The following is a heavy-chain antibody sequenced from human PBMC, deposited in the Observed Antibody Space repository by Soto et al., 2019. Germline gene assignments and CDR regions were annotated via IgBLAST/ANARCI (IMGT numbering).Heavy chain of an antibody. CDR3: AKDGSTVDTPLGMDV. CDR1: GFTFTSYA. D-gene: IGHD5-18*01. CDR2: ISGSGGST. Sequence: EVQLLESGGGLVQPGGSLRLSCAASGFTFTSYAMNWVRQAPGKGLEWVSAISGSGGSTYYADSVKGRSTISRDNSKNPVDLQMTRLRAEDTAVYYCAKDGSTVDTPLGMDVWGQGTTVTVSS. V-gene: IGHV3-23*01. J-gene: IGHJ6*02.